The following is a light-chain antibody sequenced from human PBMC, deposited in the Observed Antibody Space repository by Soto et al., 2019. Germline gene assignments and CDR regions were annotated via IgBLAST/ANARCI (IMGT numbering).Light chain of an antibody. J-gene: IGKJ1*01. CDR3: QQYYSTPWT. CDR2: WAS. Sequence: DIVMTQSPDSLAVSLGERATINCKSSQSVFYSSNNKNSLAWYQQKPGQPPKLLIYWASTRESGVPDRFSGGGSGTDVTLTISSLQAEDVAVYYCQQYYSTPWTFGQGTKVEIK. CDR1: QSVFYSSNNKNS. V-gene: IGKV4-1*01.